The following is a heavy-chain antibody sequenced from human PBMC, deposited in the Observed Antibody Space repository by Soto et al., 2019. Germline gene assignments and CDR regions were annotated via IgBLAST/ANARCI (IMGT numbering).Heavy chain of an antibody. CDR2: INPNSGGT. V-gene: IGHV1-2*02. Sequence: ASVKVSCKASGYTFTGYYMHWVRQAPGQGLEWMGWINPNSGGTNYAQKFQGRVTMTRDTSISTAYMELSRLRSDDTAVYYCALALIVVARYYYFDYWGQGTLVTVSS. D-gene: IGHD3-22*01. CDR3: ALALIVVARYYYFDY. J-gene: IGHJ4*02. CDR1: GYTFTGYY.